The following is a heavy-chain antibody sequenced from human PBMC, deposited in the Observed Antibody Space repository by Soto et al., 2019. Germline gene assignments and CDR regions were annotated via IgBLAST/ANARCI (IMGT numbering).Heavy chain of an antibody. J-gene: IGHJ6*02. CDR1: GGSISSSSYY. V-gene: IGHV4-39*01. D-gene: IGHD6-13*01. Sequence: PSETLSLTCTVSGGSISSSSYYWGWIRQPPGKGLEWIGSIYYSGSTYYNPSLKSRVTISVDTSKNQFYLKLSSVTAADTALYYCARQGGSSYYYYYYGMDVWGQGTTVTVSS. CDR3: ARQGGSSYYYYYYGMDV. CDR2: IYYSGST.